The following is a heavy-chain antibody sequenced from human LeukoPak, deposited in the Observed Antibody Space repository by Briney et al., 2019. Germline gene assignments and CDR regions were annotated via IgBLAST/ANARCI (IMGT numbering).Heavy chain of an antibody. CDR2: IIPIFGTR. Sequence: SVKVSCMASGGTFSSNTFSWVRQAPGQGLEWLGGIIPIFGTRTYAQKFQGRVTVIADASTSTVYMELSSLRSEDTAVYYCARWAGLCTSDNCYNPFDYWGQGTLVSVSS. CDR1: GGTFSSNT. V-gene: IGHV1-69*13. CDR3: ARWAGLCTSDNCYNPFDY. D-gene: IGHD2-2*01. J-gene: IGHJ4*02.